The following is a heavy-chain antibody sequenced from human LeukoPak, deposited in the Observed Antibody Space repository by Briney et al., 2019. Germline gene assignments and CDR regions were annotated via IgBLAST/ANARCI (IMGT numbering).Heavy chain of an antibody. Sequence: ASVKVSCKASGYTFTSYYMHWVRQAPGQGLVWMGIINPSGGSTSYAQKFQGRVTMTRDMSTSTVYMELSSLRSEDTAVYYCASSYSSGWLYWFDYWGQGTLVTVSS. D-gene: IGHD6-19*01. CDR2: INPSGGST. V-gene: IGHV1-46*01. CDR3: ASSYSSGWLYWFDY. CDR1: GYTFTSYY. J-gene: IGHJ4*02.